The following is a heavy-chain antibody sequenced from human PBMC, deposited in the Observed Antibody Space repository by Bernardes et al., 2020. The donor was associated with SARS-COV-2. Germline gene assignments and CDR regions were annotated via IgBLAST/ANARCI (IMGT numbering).Heavy chain of an antibody. CDR1: GDSISSRHW. CDR2: IYHSGST. Sequence: SETLSLTCGVSGDSISSRHWLNWVRQPPGKGLEWIGEIYHSGSTHYNPSLKSRVTISIDKSKNQFSLKLSSVTAADTALYYCALELKGPNWFDPWGQGTLVT. CDR3: ALELKGPNWFDP. V-gene: IGHV4-4*02. J-gene: IGHJ5*02.